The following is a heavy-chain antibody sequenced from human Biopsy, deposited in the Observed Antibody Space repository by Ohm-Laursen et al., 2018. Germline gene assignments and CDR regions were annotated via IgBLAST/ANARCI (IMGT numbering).Heavy chain of an antibody. V-gene: IGHV3-11*01. Sequence: SLRLSCSASGFSFNDYYMSWIRQAPGKRLEWVSYISNSGGTIFYADSVKGRFTVSRDNAKNSLYLHMSSLRADDTAVYYCARLQGMQLQKNYFDYWGLGTPVTVSS. J-gene: IGHJ4*02. D-gene: IGHD2-15*01. CDR1: GFSFNDYY. CDR2: ISNSGGTI. CDR3: ARLQGMQLQKNYFDY.